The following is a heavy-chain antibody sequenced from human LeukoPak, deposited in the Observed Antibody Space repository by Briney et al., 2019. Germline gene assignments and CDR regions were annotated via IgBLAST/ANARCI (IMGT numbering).Heavy chain of an antibody. V-gene: IGHV4-39*01. D-gene: IGHD3-10*01. CDR1: GGSISTYY. J-gene: IGHJ5*02. CDR3: ARGITMVRGVIIGNWFDP. Sequence: PSETLSLTCTVSGGSISTYYWSWIRQPPGKGLEWMGSIYYSGSTYYNPSLKSRVTISVDTSKNQFSLKLSSVTAADTAVYYCARGITMVRGVIIGNWFDPWGQGTLVTVSS. CDR2: IYYSGST.